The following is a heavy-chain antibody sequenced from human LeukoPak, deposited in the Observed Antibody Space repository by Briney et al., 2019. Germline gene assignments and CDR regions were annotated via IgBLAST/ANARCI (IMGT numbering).Heavy chain of an antibody. D-gene: IGHD6-25*01. V-gene: IGHV4-4*02. Sequence: SGTLSLTCDVSGGSISTTNWWTWVRQPPGGGLEWIGEVHLNGRTHYSPSLESRVTMSVDMSENHVSLQLTSVTAADSAVYYCAREGGFYRPLDYSGPGTLVIVSA. CDR1: GGSISTTNW. CDR3: AREGGFYRPLDY. CDR2: VHLNGRT. J-gene: IGHJ4*02.